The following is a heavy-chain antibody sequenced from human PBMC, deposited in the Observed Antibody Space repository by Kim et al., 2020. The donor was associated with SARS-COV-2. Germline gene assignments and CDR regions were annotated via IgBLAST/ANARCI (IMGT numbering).Heavy chain of an antibody. CDR2: ISYDGSNK. Sequence: GGSLRLSCAASGFTFSTYAMHWVRQAPGKGLEWVAVISYDGSNKYFADSVKGRFTISRDNSKNTLYLQMNSLRPEDTAVYYCARGGVVVVTAISGYWGQG. J-gene: IGHJ4*02. V-gene: IGHV3-30*04. CDR3: ARGGVVVVTAISGY. D-gene: IGHD2-21*02. CDR1: GFTFSTYA.